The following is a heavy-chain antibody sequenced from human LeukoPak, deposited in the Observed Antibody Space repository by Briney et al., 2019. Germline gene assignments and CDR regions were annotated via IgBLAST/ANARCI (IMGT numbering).Heavy chain of an antibody. CDR1: GYTFSSNW. CDR2: INSDGSGT. V-gene: IGHV3-74*01. CDR3: ARAVEGLLAYSFDI. Sequence: GGSLRLSCAASGYTFSSNWMHWGRQGPGKGLVWVSRINSDGSGTSYADSVKGRFTIPRDNAKNTLYLQMNSLRAEDTAVYYFARAVEGLLAYSFDIWGQGTMVTVSS. D-gene: IGHD1-26*01. J-gene: IGHJ3*02.